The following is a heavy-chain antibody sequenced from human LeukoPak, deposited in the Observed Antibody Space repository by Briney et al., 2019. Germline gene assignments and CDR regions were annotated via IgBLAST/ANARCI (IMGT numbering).Heavy chain of an antibody. CDR1: GFIFSSYG. Sequence: GGSLRLSCAASGFIFSSYGIHCVRQAPGKGLEGVAVIYYDGNNKYYADSVRVRFTISRDNSKNTLFLQMSSLRDEDTAVYYCARDTFYSSGVYGLDVWGQGTTVTVSS. D-gene: IGHD3-22*01. CDR2: IYYDGNNK. CDR3: ARDTFYSSGVYGLDV. V-gene: IGHV3-33*01. J-gene: IGHJ6*02.